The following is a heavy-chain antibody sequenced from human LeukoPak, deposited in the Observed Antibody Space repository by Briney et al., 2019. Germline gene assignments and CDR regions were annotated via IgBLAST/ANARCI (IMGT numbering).Heavy chain of an antibody. D-gene: IGHD3-10*01. Sequence: SETLSLTCTVSGASINSGTYYWGWVRQPPGKGLEWIGTFSYSGNIYYNPSLKSRVTISVDMSKNQFSLKLGSVTAADTAVYYCAGTRITMGRIKGDWFDPWGQGTLVIVSS. CDR2: FSYSGNI. CDR1: GASINSGTYY. J-gene: IGHJ5*02. CDR3: AGTRITMGRIKGDWFDP. V-gene: IGHV4-39*01.